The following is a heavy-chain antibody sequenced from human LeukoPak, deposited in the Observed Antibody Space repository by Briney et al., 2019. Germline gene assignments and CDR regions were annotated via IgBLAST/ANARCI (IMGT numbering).Heavy chain of an antibody. CDR2: IYNSGST. D-gene: IGHD3-16*01. J-gene: IGHJ4*02. CDR3: AGNSGGNYFDY. V-gene: IGHV4-38-2*01. CDR1: GNSISNTYY. Sequence: SETLSLTCAVSGNSISNTYYWGWIRQPPGKELEWIGSIYNSGSTHYNPPLKSRVTISVDTSKNQFSLKLSSVTAADTAVYYCAGNSGGNYFDYWGKGTLVTVSS.